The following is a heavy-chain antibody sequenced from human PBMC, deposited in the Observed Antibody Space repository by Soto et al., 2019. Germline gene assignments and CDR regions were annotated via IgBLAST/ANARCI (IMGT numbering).Heavy chain of an antibody. CDR1: GFTFSSYG. CDR2: ISSNGGST. CDR3: VKDSYYYDSSGYYDY. Sequence: GGSLRLSCSASGFTFSSYGMHWVRQSPGKGLEYVSAISSNGGSTYYADSVKGRFTISRDNSKNTLYLQMSSLRAEDTAVYYCVKDSYYYDSSGYYDYWGQGTLVTVSS. J-gene: IGHJ4*02. D-gene: IGHD3-22*01. V-gene: IGHV3-64D*06.